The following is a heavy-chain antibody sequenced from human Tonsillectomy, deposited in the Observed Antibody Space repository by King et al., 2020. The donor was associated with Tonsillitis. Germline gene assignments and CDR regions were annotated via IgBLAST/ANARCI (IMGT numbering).Heavy chain of an antibody. J-gene: IGHJ4*02. CDR3: ARVLWTTPVPGTYGDFDY. Sequence: VQLQQWGAGLLKPSETLSLTCAVYGGSFSGYYWSWIRQPPGKGLEWIGEINHSGSTNYSPSLKSRVTISVDTSKNQFSLKLNSVTAADPAVYYCARVLWTTPVPGTYGDFDYWGQGTLVTVSS. V-gene: IGHV4-34*01. CDR1: GGSFSGYY. CDR2: INHSGST. D-gene: IGHD6-19*01.